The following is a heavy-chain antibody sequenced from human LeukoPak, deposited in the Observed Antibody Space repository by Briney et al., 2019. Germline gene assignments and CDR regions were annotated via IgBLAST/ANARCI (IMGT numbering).Heavy chain of an antibody. Sequence: ASVKVSCKASGYTFTSYGISWVRQAPGQGLEWMGWISAYNGNTNYAQKLQGRVTMTTDTSTSTAYMELRSLRSDDTAVYYCASLLGYTSRRYGYFDYWGQGTLVTVSS. J-gene: IGHJ4*02. CDR2: ISAYNGNT. V-gene: IGHV1-18*01. CDR1: GYTFTSYG. CDR3: ASLLGYTSRRYGYFDY. D-gene: IGHD3-16*02.